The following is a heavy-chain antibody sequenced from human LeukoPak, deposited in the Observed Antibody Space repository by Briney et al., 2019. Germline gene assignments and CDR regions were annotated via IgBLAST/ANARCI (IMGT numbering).Heavy chain of an antibody. D-gene: IGHD3-10*01. CDR1: GFTFSSYA. V-gene: IGHV3-23*01. Sequence: GGSLRLSCTASGFTFSSYAMSWVRQAPGKGLEWVSAISGSGGSTYYADSVKGRFTISRDNSKNTLYLRMNSLRAEDTAVYYCAKFGGALLWFGFDYWGQGTLVTVSS. CDR2: ISGSGGST. CDR3: AKFGGALLWFGFDY. J-gene: IGHJ4*02.